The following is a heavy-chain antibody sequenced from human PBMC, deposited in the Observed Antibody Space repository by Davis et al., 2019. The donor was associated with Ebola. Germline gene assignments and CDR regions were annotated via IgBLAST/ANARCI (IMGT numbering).Heavy chain of an antibody. CDR1: GCTFDDDG. CDR3: ARVNVVAAGSFDF. J-gene: IGHJ4*02. D-gene: IGHD6-13*01. CDR2: ISWNGGSK. V-gene: IGHV3-9*01. Sequence: SLKISCVASGCTFDDDGMHWVRQTPGKGLEWVSGISWNGGSKDYADSVKGRFTISRDNAKNSLYLQMNSLTPEDTAFYYCARVNVVAAGSFDFWGQGTRVTVSA.